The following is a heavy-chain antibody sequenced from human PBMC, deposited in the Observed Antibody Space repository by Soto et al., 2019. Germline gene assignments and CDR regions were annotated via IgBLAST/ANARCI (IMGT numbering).Heavy chain of an antibody. J-gene: IGHJ4*02. D-gene: IGHD4-17*01. CDR2: INPSGGST. V-gene: IGHV1-46*01. Sequence: ASVKVSCKASGYNFIGQYIHWVRQAPGQGLEWMGIINPSGGSTAYAQKFQGRVVTTSDASTSTVYVELSSLTSEDTAIYFCARPLGAPNTPPSWLGYLDCWGQGPMVTVCS. CDR1: GYNFIGQY. CDR3: ARPLGAPNTPPSWLGYLDC.